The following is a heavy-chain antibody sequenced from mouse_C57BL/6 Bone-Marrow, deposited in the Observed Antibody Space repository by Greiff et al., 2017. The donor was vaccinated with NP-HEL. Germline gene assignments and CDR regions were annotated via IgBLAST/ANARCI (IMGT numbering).Heavy chain of an antibody. CDR2: IWSGGST. CDR1: GFSLTSYG. D-gene: IGHD2-1*01. CDR3: ARSAYGKGTYYFDY. J-gene: IGHJ2*01. V-gene: IGHV2-2*01. Sequence: VKLVESGPGLVQPSQSLSITCTVSGFSLTSYGVHWVRQSPGKGLEWLGVIWSGGSTDHNAAFISRLSISKDNSKSQVFFKMNSLQADDTAIYYCARSAYGKGTYYFDYWGQGTTLTVSS.